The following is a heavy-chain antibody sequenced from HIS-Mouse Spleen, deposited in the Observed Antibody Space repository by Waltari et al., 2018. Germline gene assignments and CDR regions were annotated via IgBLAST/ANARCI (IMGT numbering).Heavy chain of an antibody. CDR1: GCSISSSSYY. Sequence: QLQLQESGPGLVKPSETLSLTCTVSGCSISSSSYYWGWIRQPPGKGLEWIGSIYYRGSTYYNPSLKSRVTISVDTSKNQFSLKLSSVTAADTAVYYCARRRGWFDYWGQGTLVTVSS. J-gene: IGHJ4*02. D-gene: IGHD6-19*01. CDR3: ARRRGWFDY. V-gene: IGHV4-39*01. CDR2: IYYRGST.